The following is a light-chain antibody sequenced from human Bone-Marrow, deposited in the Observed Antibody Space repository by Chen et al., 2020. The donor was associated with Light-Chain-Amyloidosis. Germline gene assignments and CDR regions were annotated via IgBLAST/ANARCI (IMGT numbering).Light chain of an antibody. Sequence: YELTQPPSVSVSPGQTASITCSGDKLGEKYTCWYQQKPGQSPLLVVYQDTKRPSGIPERFSGSNSGNTATLTISGTQAMDEADYYCQVWDSTTVVFGGGTKVTVL. CDR1: KLGEKY. CDR2: QDT. CDR3: QVWDSTTVV. V-gene: IGLV3-1*01. J-gene: IGLJ2*01.